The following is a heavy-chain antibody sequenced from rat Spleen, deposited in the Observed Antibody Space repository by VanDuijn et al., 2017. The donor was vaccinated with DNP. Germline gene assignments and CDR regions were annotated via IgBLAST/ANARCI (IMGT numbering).Heavy chain of an antibody. Sequence: EVQLVESGGGLVQPGRSLKLSCAASGFTFSFYGMAWVRQAPTKGLEWVAYIRYDGGTTYYRDSVKGRFTISRDNAKSTLYLQMDSLRSEETATYYCARVQLGYYALDAWGQGTSVTVSS. V-gene: IGHV5-29*01. D-gene: IGHD5-1*01. J-gene: IGHJ4*01. CDR2: IRYDGGTT. CDR3: ARVQLGYYALDA. CDR1: GFTFSFYG.